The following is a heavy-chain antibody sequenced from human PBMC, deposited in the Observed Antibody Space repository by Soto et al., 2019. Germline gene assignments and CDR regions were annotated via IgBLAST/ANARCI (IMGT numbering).Heavy chain of an antibody. Sequence: SEALSLTCTVSGGSIRSAGYYWSWIRQLPGKGLEWIGYIYHSGSTYYNPSLKSRLTISVDTSGNQFSLKLNSVTAADTAVYYCARAPSEYSFNWFDPWGQGTLVTVS. D-gene: IGHD2-15*01. CDR3: ARAPSEYSFNWFDP. CDR2: IYHSGST. J-gene: IGHJ5*02. V-gene: IGHV4-31*03. CDR1: GGSIRSAGYY.